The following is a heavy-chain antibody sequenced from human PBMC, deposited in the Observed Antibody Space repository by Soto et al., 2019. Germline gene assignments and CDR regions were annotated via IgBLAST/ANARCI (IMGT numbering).Heavy chain of an antibody. CDR3: VRPLLKGMDV. J-gene: IGHJ6*02. CDR1: GFTWGDYS. CDR2: IRSKAYGGTP. V-gene: IGHV3-49*04. Sequence: PGGSLRLSCTVCGFTWGDYSMNWVRQAPWKGLEWVGFIRSKAYGGTPEYATSVKGRFTISRDDAKTIAYLEMNSLRTDDTAVFYCVRPLLKGMDVWGQWITVTVSS. D-gene: IGHD1-26*01.